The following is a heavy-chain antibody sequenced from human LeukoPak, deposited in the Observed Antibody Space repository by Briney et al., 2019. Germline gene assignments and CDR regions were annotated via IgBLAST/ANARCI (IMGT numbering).Heavy chain of an antibody. D-gene: IGHD2-15*01. V-gene: IGHV3-7*01. J-gene: IGHJ4*02. CDR2: IKQDGSEK. CDR1: GFTFSDYW. CDR3: ARDPNLGYCSGGSCSGGN. Sequence: PGGSLRLSCATSGFTFSDYWMTWVRQAPGKGLECVANIKQDGSEKYYVDSVRGRFTISRDNAKNSLYLQMNSLRAEDTAVYYCARDPNLGYCSGGSCSGGNWGQGTLVTVSS.